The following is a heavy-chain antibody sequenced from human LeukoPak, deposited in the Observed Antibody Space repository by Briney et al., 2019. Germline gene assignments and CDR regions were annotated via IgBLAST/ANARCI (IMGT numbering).Heavy chain of an antibody. V-gene: IGHV3-23*01. CDR1: GFTFSSYT. Sequence: GGSLRLSCAASGFTFSSYTMSWVRQAPGMGLEWVSAISGSGISTYYADSVKGRFTISRDNPKNTLFLQMNSLRAEDTAIYYCAKDYYDSSGYYLDYWGQGTLVTVSS. CDR3: AKDYYDSSGYYLDY. CDR2: ISGSGIST. J-gene: IGHJ4*02. D-gene: IGHD3-22*01.